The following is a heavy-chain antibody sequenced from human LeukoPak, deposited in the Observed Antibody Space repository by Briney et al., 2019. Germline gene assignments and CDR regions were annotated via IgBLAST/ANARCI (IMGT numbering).Heavy chain of an antibody. Sequence: GGSLRLSCATSGFTFSDYYMSWIRRAPGKGLEWVSYMSSSDSTIYYADSVKGRFTISRDNVKNSLHLQMNSLRAEDTAVYYCARDTGLAGPCDYWGQGTLVTVSS. CDR1: GFTFSDYY. CDR2: MSSSDSTI. V-gene: IGHV3-11*01. CDR3: ARDTGLAGPCDY. J-gene: IGHJ4*02.